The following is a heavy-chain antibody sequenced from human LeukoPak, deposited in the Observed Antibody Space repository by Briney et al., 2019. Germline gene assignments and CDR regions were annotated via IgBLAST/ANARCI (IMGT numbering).Heavy chain of an antibody. V-gene: IGHV3-30*18. CDR3: AKDRGAYDFWSGIQD. Sequence: PGGSLRLSCAASGFTFSSYGMHWVRQAPGKGLEWVAVISYDGSNKYYADSVKGRFTISRDNSKNTLYLQMNSLRAEDTAVYYCAKDRGAYDFWSGIQDWGQGTLVTVSS. J-gene: IGHJ1*01. D-gene: IGHD3-3*01. CDR1: GFTFSSYG. CDR2: ISYDGSNK.